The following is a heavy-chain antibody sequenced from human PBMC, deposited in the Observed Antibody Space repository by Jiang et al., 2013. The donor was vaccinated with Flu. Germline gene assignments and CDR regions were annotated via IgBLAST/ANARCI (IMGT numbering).Heavy chain of an antibody. CDR1: GFTFTSFA. CDR2: ISGDGGIST. J-gene: IGHJ6*02. Sequence: VQLLESGGGLVQPGGSLRLSCVASGFTFTSFAMTWVRQAPGKGLEWVSVISGDGGISTYYADSVKGRFTLSRDNSKNTLFLQMTSLRAEDTAVYYCARNYAMDVWGQGTTVIVSS. V-gene: IGHV3-23*01. CDR3: ARNYAMDV.